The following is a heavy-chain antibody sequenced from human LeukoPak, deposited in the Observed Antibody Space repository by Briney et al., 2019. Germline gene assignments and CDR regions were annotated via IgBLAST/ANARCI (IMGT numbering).Heavy chain of an antibody. D-gene: IGHD3-9*01. J-gene: IGHJ4*02. Sequence: GGSLRLSCAASGFTFSHCGMHWVRQAPGKGLEWVALIWNDGSKKYYSDSVNGRFTISRDNSKDTLYQQMHMVRAEDTALYYCARDLTTYFDYWGPGTLVTVSS. CDR2: IWNDGSKK. CDR3: ARDLTTYFDY. CDR1: GFTFSHCG. V-gene: IGHV3-33*01.